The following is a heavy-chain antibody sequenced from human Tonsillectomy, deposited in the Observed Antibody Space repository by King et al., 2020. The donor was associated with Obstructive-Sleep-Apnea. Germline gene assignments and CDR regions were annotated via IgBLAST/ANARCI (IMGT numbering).Heavy chain of an antibody. V-gene: IGHV1-2*02. J-gene: IGHJ4*02. D-gene: IGHD5-24*01. CDR1: GYTFTDYY. CDR2: INPNSGGT. Sequence: VQLVQSGAEVKKPGASVKVSCKTSGYTFTDYYIHWVRQAPGQGLEWMGWINPNSGGTNFAQNFLGRVTMTRDTSISTVYMELSRLRADDTAVYYCARPRIGGATMAFDSWGQGTLVTVSS. CDR3: ARPRIGGATMAFDS.